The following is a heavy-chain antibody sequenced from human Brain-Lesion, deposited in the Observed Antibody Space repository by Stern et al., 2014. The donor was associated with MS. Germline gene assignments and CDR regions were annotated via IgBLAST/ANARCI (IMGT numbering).Heavy chain of an antibody. CDR3: ARGRVVPGFQYYATDV. V-gene: IGHV4-61*02. CDR1: GGSISSGGYY. J-gene: IGHJ6*02. D-gene: IGHD2-2*01. Sequence: QVQLVESGPGLVKPSQTLSLSCTVSGGSISSGGYYWSWIRQPAGKGLEWIGRIFNSGSTSYNPPLKSPVPIYIETSKHPFFQRLNSMTAADTAVYYCARGRVVPGFQYYATDVWGQGTTVIVSS. CDR2: IFNSGST.